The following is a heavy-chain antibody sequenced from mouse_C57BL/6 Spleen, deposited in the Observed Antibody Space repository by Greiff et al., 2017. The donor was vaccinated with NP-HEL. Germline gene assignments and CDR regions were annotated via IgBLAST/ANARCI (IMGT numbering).Heavy chain of an antibody. V-gene: IGHV1-82*01. CDR3: ARGTAQAHFDY. D-gene: IGHD3-2*02. Sequence: VKLQESGPELVKPGASVKISCKASGYAFSSSWMNWVKQRPGKGLEWIGRIYPGDGDTNYNGKFKGKATLTADKSSSTAYMQLSSLTSEDSAVYFCARGTAQAHFDYWGQGTTLTVSS. J-gene: IGHJ2*01. CDR1: GYAFSSSW. CDR2: IYPGDGDT.